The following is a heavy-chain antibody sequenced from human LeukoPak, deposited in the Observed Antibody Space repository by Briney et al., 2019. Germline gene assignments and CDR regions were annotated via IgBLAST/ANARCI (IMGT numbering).Heavy chain of an antibody. D-gene: IGHD3-22*01. CDR3: AKVRSSYYDSSGYSFDY. CDR2: INGGGGNT. Sequence: PGGSLRLSCAASGFTFNSYVMSWVRQAPGKGLEWVSAINGGGGNTYYADSVKGRFTISRDNSKNTLYLQMNSLRAEDTAVYYCAKVRSSYYDSSGYSFDYWGQGTLVTVSS. V-gene: IGHV3-23*01. J-gene: IGHJ4*02. CDR1: GFTFNSYV.